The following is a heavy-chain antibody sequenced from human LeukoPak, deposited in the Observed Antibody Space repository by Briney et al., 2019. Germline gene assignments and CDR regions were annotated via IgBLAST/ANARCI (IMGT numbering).Heavy chain of an antibody. CDR2: INHSGST. CDR1: GGSFSGYY. CDR3: ARAGGYSSGWYRS. Sequence: PSETLSLTCAVHGGSFSGYYWSWIRQPPGKGLEWIGEINHSGSTNYNPSLKSRVTISVDTSKNQFSLKLSSVTAADTAVYYCARAGGYSSGWYRSWGQGTLVTVSS. V-gene: IGHV4-34*01. J-gene: IGHJ4*02. D-gene: IGHD6-19*01.